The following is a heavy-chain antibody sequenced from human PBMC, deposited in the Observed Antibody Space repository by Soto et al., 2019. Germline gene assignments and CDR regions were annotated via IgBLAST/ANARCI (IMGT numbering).Heavy chain of an antibody. D-gene: IGHD4-17*01. CDR3: ARESHDYGDYLYFDY. V-gene: IGHV4-30-2*01. Sequence: SETLSLTCAVSGGSISSGGYSWSWIRQPPGKGLEWIGYIYHSGSTYYNPSLKSRVTISVDRSKNQFSLKLSSVTAADTAVYYCARESHDYGDYLYFDYWGQGTLVTVSS. CDR1: GGSISSGGYS. J-gene: IGHJ4*02. CDR2: IYHSGST.